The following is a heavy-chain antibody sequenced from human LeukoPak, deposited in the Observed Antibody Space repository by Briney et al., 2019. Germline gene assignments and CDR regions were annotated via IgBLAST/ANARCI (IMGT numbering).Heavy chain of an antibody. CDR3: AIGGGVGHLKYYYYYTDV. D-gene: IGHD1-26*01. Sequence: GGSLRLSCAASGFTFSSYAMSWVRQAPGKGLEWVSAISGSGGSTYYADSVKGRFTISRDNSKNTLYLQMNSLRAEDTAVYYCAIGGGVGHLKYYYYYTDVWGKGTTVTVSS. J-gene: IGHJ6*03. V-gene: IGHV3-23*01. CDR2: ISGSGGST. CDR1: GFTFSSYA.